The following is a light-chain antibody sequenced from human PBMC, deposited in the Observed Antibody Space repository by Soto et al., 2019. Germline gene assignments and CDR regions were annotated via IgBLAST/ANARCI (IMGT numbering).Light chain of an antibody. Sequence: EIVLTQPPGTLALSPGERATLSCRAGQSVSITYLAWYQQKPGQAPRLLIYGASSRATGVPDRFSASGSGTDFTLTISRLEPEDFAVYYCQQYGSSPLTFGGGTKVDIK. CDR1: QSVSITY. J-gene: IGKJ4*01. CDR2: GAS. CDR3: QQYGSSPLT. V-gene: IGKV3-20*01.